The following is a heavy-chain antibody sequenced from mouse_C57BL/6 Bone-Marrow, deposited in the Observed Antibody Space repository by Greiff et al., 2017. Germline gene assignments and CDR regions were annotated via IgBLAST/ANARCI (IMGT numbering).Heavy chain of an antibody. J-gene: IGHJ4*01. CDR3: ARAHYYGSSYDYAMDY. D-gene: IGHD1-1*01. Sequence: EVQLQQSGPGLVKPSQSLSLTCSVTGYSITSGYYWNWIRQFPGNKLEWMGYISYDGSNNYNPSLKNRISITRDTSKNQFFLKLNSVTTEDTATYYGARAHYYGSSYDYAMDYWGQGTSVTVSS. CDR1: GYSITSGYY. V-gene: IGHV3-6*01. CDR2: ISYDGSN.